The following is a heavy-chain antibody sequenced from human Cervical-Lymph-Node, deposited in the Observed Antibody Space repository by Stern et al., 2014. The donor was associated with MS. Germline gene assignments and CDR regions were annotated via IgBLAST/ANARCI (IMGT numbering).Heavy chain of an antibody. CDR3: AREGGNTAKYFQH. D-gene: IGHD4-23*01. CDR1: GFTFSSYG. V-gene: IGHV3-33*01. Sequence: VQLVESGGGVVQPGRSLRLSCAASGFTFSSYGMHWVRQAPGKGPEWVAVIWYDGSNKYYADSVKGRFTISRDNSKKTLYLQMNSLRAEDTAVYYCAREGGNTAKYFQHWGQGTLVTVSS. CDR2: IWYDGSNK. J-gene: IGHJ1*01.